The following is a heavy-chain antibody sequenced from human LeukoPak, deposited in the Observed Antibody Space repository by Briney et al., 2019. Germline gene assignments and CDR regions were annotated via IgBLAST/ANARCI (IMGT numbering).Heavy chain of an antibody. V-gene: IGHV3-74*01. D-gene: IGHD3-16*01. CDR2: INSDGSST. CDR1: RLSFITYW. CDR3: AGDEIPGGLLGYGTDV. Sequence: WGSLRLSCAASRLSFITYWRQWVRQAPGKGLVWVSRINSDGSSTKYADSVKGRVTISRDNAKNTVYLQMNSLRAEDTAVYYCAGDEIPGGLLGYGTDVWGQGTTVTVSS. J-gene: IGHJ6*02.